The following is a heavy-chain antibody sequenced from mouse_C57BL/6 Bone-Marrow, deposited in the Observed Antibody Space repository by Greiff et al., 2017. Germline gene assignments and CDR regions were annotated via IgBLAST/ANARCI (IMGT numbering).Heavy chain of an antibody. CDR1: GFNIKDDY. Sequence: EVKLMESGAELVRPGASVKLSCTASGFNIKDDYMHWVKQRPEQGLEWIGWIDPENGDTEYASKFQGKATITADTSSNTAYLQLSSLTSEDTAVYYCTTNLLLRLYYFDYWGQGTTLTVFS. CDR3: TTNLLLRLYYFDY. J-gene: IGHJ2*01. D-gene: IGHD1-1*01. CDR2: IDPENGDT. V-gene: IGHV14-4*01.